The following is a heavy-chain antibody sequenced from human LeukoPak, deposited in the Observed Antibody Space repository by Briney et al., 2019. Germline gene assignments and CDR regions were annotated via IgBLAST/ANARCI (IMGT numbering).Heavy chain of an antibody. D-gene: IGHD6-19*01. V-gene: IGHV3-30-3*01. Sequence: GGSLRLSCAASGFTFSSYAMFWVRQAPGKGLEWVTIISKDGSDTFYADSVKGRFTISRDNSKNTLYLQLNSLTTEDTAVYYCARGREHARKPGIAVAGTNYYYGMDVWGQGTTVTVSS. CDR3: ARGREHARKPGIAVAGTNYYYGMDV. J-gene: IGHJ6*02. CDR2: ISKDGSDT. CDR1: GFTFSSYA.